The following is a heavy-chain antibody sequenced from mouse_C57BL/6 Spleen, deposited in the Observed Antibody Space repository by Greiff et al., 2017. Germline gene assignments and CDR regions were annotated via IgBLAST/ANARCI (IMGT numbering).Heavy chain of an antibody. D-gene: IGHD1-1*01. CDR2: INPNNGGT. CDR1: GYTFTDYN. CDR3: ARDYYYGSSQYFDV. J-gene: IGHJ1*03. Sequence: EVQLQQSGPELVKPGASVKIPCKASGYTFTDYNMDWVKQSHGKSLEWIGDINPNNGGTIYNQKFKGKATLTVDKSSSTAYMELRSLTSEDTAVYYCARDYYYGSSQYFDVWGTGTTVTVSS. V-gene: IGHV1-18*01.